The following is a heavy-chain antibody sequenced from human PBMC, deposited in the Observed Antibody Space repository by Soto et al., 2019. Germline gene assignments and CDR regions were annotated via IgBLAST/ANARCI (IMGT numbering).Heavy chain of an antibody. CDR2: ISHSGST. V-gene: IGHV4-34*01. D-gene: IGHD3-22*01. CDR1: SGSFSGYY. Sequence: QVQLQQWGAGLLKPSETLSLRCVVNSGSFSGYYWTWIRQTPGKGLEWIGEISHSGSTNYNPSLMSRVTMSADTSKKQFSLRPSSVTAADTALYFCALGYESSRRYLPLLDYWGQGTLVTVSS. CDR3: ALGYESSRRYLPLLDY. J-gene: IGHJ4*02.